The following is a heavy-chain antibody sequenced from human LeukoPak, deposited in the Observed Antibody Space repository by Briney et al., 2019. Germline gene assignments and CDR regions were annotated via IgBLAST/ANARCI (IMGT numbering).Heavy chain of an antibody. D-gene: IGHD1-26*01. J-gene: IGHJ5*02. CDR3: ARAARSSANKNWFDP. CDR1: GGSISSYY. CDR2: IYTSGST. V-gene: IGHV4-4*07. Sequence: SETLSLTCTVSGGSISSYYWSWIRQPAGKGLEWIGRIYTSGSTNYNPSLKSRVTMSVDTSKNQFSLKLSSVTAADTAVYYCARAARSSANKNWFDPWGQGTLVTVSS.